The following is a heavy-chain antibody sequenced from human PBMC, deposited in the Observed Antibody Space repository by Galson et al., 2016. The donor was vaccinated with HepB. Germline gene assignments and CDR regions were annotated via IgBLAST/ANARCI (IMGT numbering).Heavy chain of an antibody. CDR3: VNPVPSDSNILNGYLFH. J-gene: IGHJ4*02. CDR1: GFTVRTDY. V-gene: IGHV3-23*01. Sequence: SLRLSCAASGFTVRTDYMNWVRQAPGKGLEWVSAITSTGGSTYYADSVKGRFSISRDNSKNTLYLQMNSLRAEDTAIYHCVNPVPSDSNILNGYLFHWGQGTLVTVSS. CDR2: ITSTGGST. D-gene: IGHD3-9*01.